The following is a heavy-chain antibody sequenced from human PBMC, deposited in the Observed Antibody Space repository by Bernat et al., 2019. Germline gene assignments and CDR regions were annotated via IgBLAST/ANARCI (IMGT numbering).Heavy chain of an antibody. CDR1: GFTFSSYG. CDR2: ISYDGSNK. V-gene: IGHV3-30*18. Sequence: QVQLVESGGGVVQPGRSLRLSCAASGFTFSSYGMHWVRQAPGEGLEWVAFISYDGSNKYYADSVKGRFTISRDNSKSTLYLQMNSLRAEDTAVYYCAKDPNIVPAATMGPRSYYFDYWGQGTLVTVSS. D-gene: IGHD2-2*01. CDR3: AKDPNIVPAATMGPRSYYFDY. J-gene: IGHJ4*02.